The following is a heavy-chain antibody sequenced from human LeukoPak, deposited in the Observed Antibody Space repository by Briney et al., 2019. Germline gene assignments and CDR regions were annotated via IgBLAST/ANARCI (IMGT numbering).Heavy chain of an antibody. J-gene: IGHJ4*02. CDR3: ARGNYGSGSYVLDY. CDR1: GGSFSGYY. D-gene: IGHD3-10*01. Sequence: SETLSLTCAVYGGSFSGYYWSWIRQPPGKGLEWIGEINHSGGTNYNPSLKSRVTISVDTSKNQFSLTLSSVTAADTAVYYCARGNYGSGSYVLDYWGQGTLVTVSS. CDR2: INHSGGT. V-gene: IGHV4-34*01.